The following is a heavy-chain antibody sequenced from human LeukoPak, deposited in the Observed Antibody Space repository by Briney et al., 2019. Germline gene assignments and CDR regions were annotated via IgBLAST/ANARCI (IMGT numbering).Heavy chain of an antibody. D-gene: IGHD2-2*02. CDR1: GFTFSSYA. V-gene: IGHV3-30-3*01. CDR2: ISYDGSNK. J-gene: IGHJ3*02. Sequence: PGGSLRLSCAASGFTFSSYAMHWVRQAPGKGLEWVAVISYDGSNKYYADSVKGRFTISRDNSKNTLYLQMNSLRAEDTAVYYCARDPHCSSTSCYNPIAFDIWGQGTMVTVSS. CDR3: ARDPHCSSTSCYNPIAFDI.